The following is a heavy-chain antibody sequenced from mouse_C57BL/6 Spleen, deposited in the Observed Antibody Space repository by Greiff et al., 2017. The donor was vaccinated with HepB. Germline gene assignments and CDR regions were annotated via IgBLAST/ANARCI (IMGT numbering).Heavy chain of an antibody. CDR2: IYPGSGNT. J-gene: IGHJ3*01. D-gene: IGHD2-1*01. CDR1: GYSFTSYY. CDR3: AREEGLYGNYAPSFAY. V-gene: IGHV1-66*01. Sequence: QVQLQQSGPELVKPGASVKISCKASGYSFTSYYIHWVKQRPGQGLEWIGWIYPGSGNTKYNEKFKGKATLTADTSSSTAYMQLSSLTSEDSAVYYCAREEGLYGNYAPSFAYWGQGTLVTVSA.